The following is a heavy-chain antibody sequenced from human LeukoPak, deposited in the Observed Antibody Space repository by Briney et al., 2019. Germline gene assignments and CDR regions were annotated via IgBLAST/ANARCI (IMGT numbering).Heavy chain of an antibody. J-gene: IGHJ4*02. Sequence: GGSLRLSCAASEFSVGSNYMTWVRQAPGKGLEWVSLIYSGGSTYYADSVKGRFTISRDKSKNTLSLQMNNLRVDDTAVYYCAKDTKWELNAYYIDYWGQGTLVTVSS. V-gene: IGHV3-66*02. CDR2: IYSGGST. CDR1: EFSVGSNY. D-gene: IGHD1-26*01. CDR3: AKDTKWELNAYYIDY.